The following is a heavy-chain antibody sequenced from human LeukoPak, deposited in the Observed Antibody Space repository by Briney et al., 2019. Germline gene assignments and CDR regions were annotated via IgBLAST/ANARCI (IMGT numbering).Heavy chain of an antibody. J-gene: IGHJ4*02. Sequence: GGSLRLSCAASGFPFSIYAMSWVRQAPGKGLEWVSSIRSSDGGTYYAESVKGRFAISRDNSKNTLYLQMNSLRAEDTAVYYCAKDVFGDYGGLDYWGQGTLVNVSS. CDR3: AKDVFGDYGGLDY. CDR2: IRSSDGGT. V-gene: IGHV3-23*01. D-gene: IGHD4-23*01. CDR1: GFPFSIYA.